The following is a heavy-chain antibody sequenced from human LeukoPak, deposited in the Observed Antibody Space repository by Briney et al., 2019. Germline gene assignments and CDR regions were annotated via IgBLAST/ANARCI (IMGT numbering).Heavy chain of an antibody. CDR2: VYHSGNT. CDR1: GGSISNYY. D-gene: IGHD4-17*01. CDR3: ARRISGDYGNWLDP. Sequence: SETLSLTCTVSGGSISNYYWTWIRQSPGTGLEWIGSVYHSGNTNYNPSLGSRVTMSVDTSKNQFSLKLNSVTATDTAVYYCARRISGDYGNWLDPWGQGTLVTVSS. V-gene: IGHV4-59*01. J-gene: IGHJ5*02.